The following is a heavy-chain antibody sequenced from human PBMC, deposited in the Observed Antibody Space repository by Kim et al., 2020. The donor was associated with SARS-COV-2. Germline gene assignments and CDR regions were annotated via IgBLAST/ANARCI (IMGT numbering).Heavy chain of an antibody. Sequence: SETLSLTCTVSGDSISSSSYYWGWIRQPPGKGLEWIGSIYYSGSTYYNPSLKSRVTISVDTSKNQFSLKLSSVTAADTAVYYCARHLTITMIVVVTLPGWFDPWGQGTLVTVSS. CDR1: GDSISSSSYY. D-gene: IGHD3-22*01. J-gene: IGHJ5*02. CDR3: ARHLTITMIVVVTLPGWFDP. CDR2: IYYSGST. V-gene: IGHV4-39*01.